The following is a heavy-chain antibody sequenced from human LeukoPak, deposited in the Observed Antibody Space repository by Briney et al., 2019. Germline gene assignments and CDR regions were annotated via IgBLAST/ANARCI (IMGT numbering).Heavy chain of an antibody. J-gene: IGHJ4*02. CDR1: GSTFSRYW. D-gene: IGHD7-27*01. CDR3: ARDYTGGWNDY. CDR2: IKEDGSEA. Sequence: GESLKLSCAAAGSTFSRYWMSWVRQATGKGLECVAKIKEDGSEAHYVDSVKGRFTISRDNAKESLYLQMNSLRAEDTAVYYCARDYTGGWNDYWGQGIRVTVSS. V-gene: IGHV3-7*01.